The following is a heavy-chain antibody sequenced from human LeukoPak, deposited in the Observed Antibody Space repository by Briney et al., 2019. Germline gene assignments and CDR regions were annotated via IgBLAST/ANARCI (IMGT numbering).Heavy chain of an antibody. V-gene: IGHV4-59*08. CDR2: IYYSGST. Sequence: LETLCLTCTVSGGSTSSYYWSWIRQPPGKGLEWIGYIYYSGSTNYNPSLKSRVTISVDTSKNQFSLKLSSVTAADTAVYYCARHMGLGYTYFYPYFDYWGQGTLVTVSS. CDR3: ARHMGLGYTYFYPYFDY. J-gene: IGHJ4*01. D-gene: IGHD1-1*01. CDR1: GGSTSSYY.